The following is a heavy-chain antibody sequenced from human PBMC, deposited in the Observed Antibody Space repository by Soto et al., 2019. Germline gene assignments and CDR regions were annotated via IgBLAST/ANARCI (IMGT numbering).Heavy chain of an antibody. CDR2: IIPIFGTA. CDR1: GGTFSSYA. CDR3: ASQDGHVPAAT. V-gene: IGHV1-69*13. Sequence: SVKISCKASGGTFSSYAISWVRQAPGQGLEWMGGIIPIFGTANYAQKFQGRVTITADESTSTAYMELSSLRSEDTAVYYCASQDGHVPAATWGQGTLVTVSS. D-gene: IGHD2-2*01. J-gene: IGHJ5*02.